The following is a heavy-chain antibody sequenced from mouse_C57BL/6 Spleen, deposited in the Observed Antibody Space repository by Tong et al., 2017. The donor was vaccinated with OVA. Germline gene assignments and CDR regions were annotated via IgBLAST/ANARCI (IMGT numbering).Heavy chain of an antibody. V-gene: IGHV5-2*01. CDR2: INSDGGST. Sequence: EVQLQESGGGLVQPGESLKLSCESNEYEFPSHDMSWVRKTPEKRLELVAAINSDGGSTYYPDTMERRFIISRDNTKKTLYLQMSSLRSEDSAVYYCARALYYDYDMDYWYFDVWGTGTTVTVSS. CDR1: EYEFPSHD. CDR3: ARALYYDYDMDYWYFDV. D-gene: IGHD2-4*01. J-gene: IGHJ1*03.